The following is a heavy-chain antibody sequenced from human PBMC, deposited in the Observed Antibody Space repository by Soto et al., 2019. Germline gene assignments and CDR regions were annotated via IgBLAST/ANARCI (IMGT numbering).Heavy chain of an antibody. CDR2: IYYSGST. CDR1: GGSISSYY. D-gene: IGHD5-18*01. Sequence: PSETLSLTCTVSGGSISSYYWSWIRQPPGKGLEWIGYIYYSGSTNYNPSLKSRVTISVDTSKNQFSLKLSSVAAADTAVYYCARVDTAMVTFDYWGQGNLVPVAS. J-gene: IGHJ4*02. CDR3: ARVDTAMVTFDY. V-gene: IGHV4-59*01.